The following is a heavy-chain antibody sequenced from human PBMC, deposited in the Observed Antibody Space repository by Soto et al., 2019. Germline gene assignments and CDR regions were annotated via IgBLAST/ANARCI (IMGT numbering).Heavy chain of an antibody. D-gene: IGHD5-18*01. V-gene: IGHV3-23*01. CDR3: AKDLVQLWFRDFDY. Sequence: EVQLLESGGGLVQPGGSLRLSCTASGFTFSSYAMSWVRQAPGKGLEWVSAISGSGGSTYYADSVKGRFTISRDNSMNTLNLQMNSLRADDTAVYYCAKDLVQLWFRDFDYWGQGTLVTVSS. CDR1: GFTFSSYA. J-gene: IGHJ4*02. CDR2: ISGSGGST.